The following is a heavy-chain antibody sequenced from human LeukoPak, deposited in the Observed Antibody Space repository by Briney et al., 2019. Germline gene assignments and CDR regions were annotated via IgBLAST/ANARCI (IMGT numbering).Heavy chain of an antibody. D-gene: IGHD5/OR15-5a*01. CDR2: IIPIFGTA. CDR3: AFEGSTSCFDY. CDR1: GGTFSSYA. Sequence: VASVKVSCKASGGTFSSYAISWVRQAPGQGLEWMGGIIPIFGTANYAQKFQGRVTITADKSTSTAYMELSSLRSEDTAVYYCAFEGSTSCFDYWGQGTLVTVSS. V-gene: IGHV1-69*06. J-gene: IGHJ4*02.